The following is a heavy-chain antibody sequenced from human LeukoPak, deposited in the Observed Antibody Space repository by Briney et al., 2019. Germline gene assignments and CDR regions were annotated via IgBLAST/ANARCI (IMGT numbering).Heavy chain of an antibody. J-gene: IGHJ5*02. CDR3: ARVVDYGWFDP. CDR2: ISGSGTTK. CDR1: GFTLSDYY. V-gene: IGHV3-11*04. D-gene: IGHD3-16*01. Sequence: GGSLRLSCAASGFTLSDYYMSWIRQAPGKGLEWVSCISGSGTTKYYTDSVKGRFTTSRDNAKNSLYLQMNSVRDEDTAVYYCARVVDYGWFDPWGQGTLVTVSS.